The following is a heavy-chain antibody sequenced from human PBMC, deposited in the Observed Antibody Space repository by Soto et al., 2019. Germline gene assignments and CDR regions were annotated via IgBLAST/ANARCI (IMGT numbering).Heavy chain of an antibody. V-gene: IGHV1-18*01. CDR3: ARDPSGDYGPVWFDP. J-gene: IGHJ5*02. D-gene: IGHD2-21*02. CDR1: GYTFTSYG. Sequence: QVPLVQSGAEVKKPGASVKVSCKASGYTFTSYGISWVRQAPGQGLEWMGWISAYNGNTNYAQKLQGRVTMTTDTSTSKAYMELRSLRSDDTAVYYCARDPSGDYGPVWFDPWGQGTLVTVSS. CDR2: ISAYNGNT.